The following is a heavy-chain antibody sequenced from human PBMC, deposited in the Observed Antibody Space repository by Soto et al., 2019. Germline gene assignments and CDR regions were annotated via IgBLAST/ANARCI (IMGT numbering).Heavy chain of an antibody. V-gene: IGHV5-10-1*01. CDR1: GYSFTSYW. J-gene: IGHJ6*02. D-gene: IGHD2-2*01. Sequence: PGESLKISCKGSGYSFTSYWISWVRQMPGKGLEWMGRIDPSDSYTNYSPSFQGHVTISADKSISTAYLQWSSLKASDTAMYYCAITQGYCSSTSCLQTHYYYYGMDVWGQGTTVTVSS. CDR2: IDPSDSYT. CDR3: AITQGYCSSTSCLQTHYYYYGMDV.